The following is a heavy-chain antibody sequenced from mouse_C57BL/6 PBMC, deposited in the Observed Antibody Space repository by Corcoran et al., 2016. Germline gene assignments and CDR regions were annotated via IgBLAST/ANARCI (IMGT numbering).Heavy chain of an antibody. V-gene: IGHV1-26*01. CDR2: INPNNGGT. J-gene: IGHJ4*01. CDR1: GYTFTDYY. Sequence: EVQLQQSGPELVKPGASVKISCKASGYTFTDYYMNWVKQSHGKSLEWIGDINPNNGGTSYNQKFKGKATLTVDKSSSTAYMVLRSLTSEDSAVYYCARVGYYSNPLLAMDYWGQGTSVTVSS. D-gene: IGHD2-5*01. CDR3: ARVGYYSNPLLAMDY.